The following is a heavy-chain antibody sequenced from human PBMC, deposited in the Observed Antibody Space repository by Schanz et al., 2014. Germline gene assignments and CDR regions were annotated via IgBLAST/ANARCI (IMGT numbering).Heavy chain of an antibody. V-gene: IGHV3-23*01. CDR1: GLIFSNYV. D-gene: IGHD3-10*01. CDR2: LSEGGGGT. Sequence: EVQLLESGGGLVQPGGSLKLSCAASGLIFSNYVMSWVRQAPGKGLEWVSALSEGGGGTHYADSVRGRFTISRDNSKTTVYLQMNSLRAEDTAVYYCAKGRFGELSAFDIWGQGTMVTVSS. CDR3: AKGRFGELSAFDI. J-gene: IGHJ3*02.